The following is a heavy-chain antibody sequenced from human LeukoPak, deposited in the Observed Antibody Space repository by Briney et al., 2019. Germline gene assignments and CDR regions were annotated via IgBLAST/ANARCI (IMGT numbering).Heavy chain of an antibody. J-gene: IGHJ4*02. V-gene: IGHV3-23*01. CDR1: GFTFSTYA. Sequence: PGGSLRLSCTPSGFTFSTYAMSWVRQAPGKGLEWVSLISGSGGNTYFADSVKGRFTISRDNSKNTLYLQMNSLRAEDTATYYCAKERTQTTSFDYWGQGTLVTVS. CDR3: AKERTQTTSFDY. CDR2: ISGSGGNT. D-gene: IGHD2/OR15-2a*01.